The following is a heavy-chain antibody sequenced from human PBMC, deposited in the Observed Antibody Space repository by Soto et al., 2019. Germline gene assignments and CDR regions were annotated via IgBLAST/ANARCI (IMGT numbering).Heavy chain of an antibody. D-gene: IGHD2-15*01. CDR2: IYYSGST. V-gene: IGHV4-39*01. CDR1: GGSISSSSYY. CDR3: ARQDCSGGSCYPAKAHYYYYMDV. Sequence: PSETLSLTCTVSGGSISSSSYYWGWIRQPPGKGLEWIGSIYYSGSTYYNPSLKSRVTISVDTSKNQFSLKLSSVTAADTAVYYCARQDCSGGSCYPAKAHYYYYMDVWGKGTTVTVSS. J-gene: IGHJ6*03.